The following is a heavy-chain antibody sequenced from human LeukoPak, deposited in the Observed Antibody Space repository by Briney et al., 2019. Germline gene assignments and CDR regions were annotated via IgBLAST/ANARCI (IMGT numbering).Heavy chain of an antibody. CDR1: GFTFSSYS. D-gene: IGHD3-10*01. CDR3: ARAKPKNMVRGLIMRRESRYYFDY. V-gene: IGHV3-48*01. CDR2: ISSSSSTI. Sequence: GGSLRLSCAASGFTFSSYSMNWVRQAPGKGLEWVSYISSSSSTIHYADSVKGRFTISRDNSKSTLYIQMNSLRAEDTAVYYCARAKPKNMVRGLIMRRESRYYFDYWGQGTLVTVSS. J-gene: IGHJ4*02.